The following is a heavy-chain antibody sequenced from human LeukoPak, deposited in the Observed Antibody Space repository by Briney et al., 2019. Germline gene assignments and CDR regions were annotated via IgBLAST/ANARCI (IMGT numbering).Heavy chain of an antibody. J-gene: IGHJ4*02. Sequence: SVKVSCKASGGTFSSYAISWVRQAPGQGLEWMGGIIPIFGTANYAQKFQGRVTITADESTSTAYMELSSLRSEDTAVYYCATAWYDYDFWSGYLYWGQGTLVTVSS. CDR1: GGTFSSYA. CDR2: IIPIFGTA. V-gene: IGHV1-69*01. D-gene: IGHD3-3*01. CDR3: ATAWYDYDFWSGYLY.